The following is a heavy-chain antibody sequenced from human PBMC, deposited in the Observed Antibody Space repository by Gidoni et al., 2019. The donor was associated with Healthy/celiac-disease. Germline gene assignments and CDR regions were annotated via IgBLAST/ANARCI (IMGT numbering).Heavy chain of an antibody. Sequence: QVQLQQWGAGLLKPSETLSLTCAVYGGSFSGYYWSWIRQPPGKGLEWIGEINHSGSTNYNPSLKSRVTISVDTSKNQFSLKLSSVTAADTAVYYCARGMAYSSSGSDYWGQGTLVTVSS. CDR2: INHSGST. CDR3: ARGMAYSSSGSDY. V-gene: IGHV4-34*01. CDR1: GGSFSGYY. J-gene: IGHJ4*02. D-gene: IGHD6-6*01.